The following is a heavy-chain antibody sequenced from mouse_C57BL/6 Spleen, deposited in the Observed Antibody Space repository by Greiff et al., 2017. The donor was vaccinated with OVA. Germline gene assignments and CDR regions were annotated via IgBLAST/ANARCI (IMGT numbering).Heavy chain of an antibody. D-gene: IGHD1-1*01. V-gene: IGHV5-9*01. CDR2: ISGGGGNT. CDR1: GFTFSSYT. Sequence: EVMLVESGGGLVKPGGSLKLSCAASGFTFSSYTMSWVRQTPEKRLEWVATISGGGGNTYYPDSVKGRFTISRDNAKNTLYLQMSSLRSEDTALYYCARGSTVVDYFDYWGQGTTLTVSS. CDR3: ARGSTVVDYFDY. J-gene: IGHJ2*01.